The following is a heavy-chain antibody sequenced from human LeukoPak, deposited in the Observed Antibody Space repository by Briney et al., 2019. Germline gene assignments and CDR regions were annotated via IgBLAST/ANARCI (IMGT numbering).Heavy chain of an antibody. CDR2: IYYSGST. D-gene: IGHD1-26*01. J-gene: IGHJ2*01. V-gene: IGHV4-59*01. CDR1: GGSISSYY. Sequence: SETLSLTCTVSGGSISSYYWSWIRQTPGKGLEWIGYIYYSGSTNYNPSLKSRVTISVDTSKNQFSLKLSSVTAADTAVYYCARGRIVGATVYWYFDLWGRGTLVTVSS. CDR3: ARGRIVGATVYWYFDL.